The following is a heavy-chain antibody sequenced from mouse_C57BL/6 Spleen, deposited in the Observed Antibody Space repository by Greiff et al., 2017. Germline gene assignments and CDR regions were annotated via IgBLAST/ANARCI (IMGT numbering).Heavy chain of an antibody. CDR1: GYSFTDYN. Sequence: VQLQESGPELVKPGASVKISCKASGYSFTDYNMNWVKQSNGKSLEWIGVINPNYGTTSYNQKFKGKATLSVDQSSSTAYMQLNSLTSKDSASYDCARKGDMGFAYWGQGTLVTVSA. V-gene: IGHV1-39*01. CDR3: ARKGDMGFAY. J-gene: IGHJ3*01. CDR2: INPNYGTT. D-gene: IGHD3-2*01.